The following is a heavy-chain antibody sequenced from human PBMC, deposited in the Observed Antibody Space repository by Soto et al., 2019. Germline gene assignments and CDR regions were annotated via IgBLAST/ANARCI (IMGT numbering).Heavy chain of an antibody. V-gene: IGHV1-18*01. CDR1: CYPYTSYG. D-gene: IGHD2-21*02. J-gene: IGHJ4*02. CDR3: ARSYGDLPDY. Sequence: ASVKVSCKASCYPYTSYGITWLRQAPGQGLEWMGWISADNGNTKYAQNLQGRVTMTTDTSTSTAYMELRSLRFDDTAVYYCARSYGDLPDYWGQGTLVTVSS. CDR2: ISADNGNT.